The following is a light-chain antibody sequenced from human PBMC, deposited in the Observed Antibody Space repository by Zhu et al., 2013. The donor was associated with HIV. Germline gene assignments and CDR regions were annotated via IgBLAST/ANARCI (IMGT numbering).Light chain of an antibody. CDR3: QERKHWPPVT. CDR2: DAS. CDR1: QNISTF. V-gene: IGKV3-11*01. Sequence: EIALTQSPATLSLSPGERATLSCRASQNISTFLAWYQHKSGQAPKLLIYDASVRATDIPARFSGGGSGTEFALTISSLDPEDFAVYYCQERKHWPPVTFGGGTKGGXQ. J-gene: IGKJ4*01.